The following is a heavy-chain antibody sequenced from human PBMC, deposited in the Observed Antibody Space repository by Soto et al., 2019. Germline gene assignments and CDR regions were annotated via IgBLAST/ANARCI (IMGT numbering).Heavy chain of an antibody. Sequence: GSLSLSCAASGFTFSSYAMTWVRQAPGKGLEWVSGISGSGSSTYYADSVKGRFTISRDNSKNTLYLQMNSLRVEDTAVYYCAGQGYSSSHDAFDIWGQGTMVTVSS. CDR3: AGQGYSSSHDAFDI. V-gene: IGHV3-23*01. D-gene: IGHD6-13*01. CDR1: GFTFSSYA. CDR2: ISGSGSST. J-gene: IGHJ3*02.